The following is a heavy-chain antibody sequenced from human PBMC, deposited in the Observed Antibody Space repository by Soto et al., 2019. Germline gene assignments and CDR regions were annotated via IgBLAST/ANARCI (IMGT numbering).Heavy chain of an antibody. CDR1: GGSISSYY. V-gene: IGHV4-59*01. D-gene: IGHD2-2*01. J-gene: IGHJ4*02. Sequence: SETLSLTCTVSGGSISSYYWSWIRQPPGKGLEWIGYIYYSGSTNYNPSLKSRVTISVDTSKNQFSLKLSSVTAADTAVYYCARLTAAIDYWGQGTLVTVSS. CDR2: IYYSGST. CDR3: ARLTAAIDY.